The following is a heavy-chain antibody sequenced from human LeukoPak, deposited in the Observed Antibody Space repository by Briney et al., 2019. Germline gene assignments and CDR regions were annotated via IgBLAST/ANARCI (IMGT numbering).Heavy chain of an antibody. J-gene: IGHJ4*02. CDR3: AKGGSYRSQPYFDY. CDR2: ISDSGGYA. D-gene: IGHD3-16*02. V-gene: IGHV3-23*01. CDR1: GLAFRTYA. Sequence: GGSLRLSCAASGLAFRTYAMSWVRQAPGKGLEWVSSISDSGGYAFYADSVKGRFTISRDNSKNTVYLQMNSLRAEDTAVYYCAKGGSYRSQPYFDYWGQGTPVTVSS.